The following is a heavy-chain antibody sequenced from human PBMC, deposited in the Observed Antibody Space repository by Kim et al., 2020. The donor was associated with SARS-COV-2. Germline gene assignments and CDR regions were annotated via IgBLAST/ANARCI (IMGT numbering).Heavy chain of an antibody. CDR3: TRSDAGGFAAAGNPIFDY. CDR1: GFTFGDYA. V-gene: IGHV3-49*03. J-gene: IGHJ4*02. CDR2: IRSKAYGGTT. D-gene: IGHD6-13*01. Sequence: GGSLRLSCTASGFTFGDYAMSWFRQAPGKGLEWVGFIRSKAYGGTTEYAASVKGRFTISRDDSKSIAYLQMNSLKTEDTAVYYCTRSDAGGFAAAGNPIFDYWGQGTLVTVSS.